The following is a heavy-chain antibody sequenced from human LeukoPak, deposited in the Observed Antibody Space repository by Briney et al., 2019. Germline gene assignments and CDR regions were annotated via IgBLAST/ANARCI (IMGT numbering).Heavy chain of an antibody. D-gene: IGHD3-3*01. CDR2: ISGSGGST. Sequence: PGGSLRLSCEASDFTVSANFMGWVRQAPGKGLEWVSAISGSGGSTYYADSVKGRFTISRDNSKNSLYLQMNSLRAEDTALYYCAKDHSLRSGDDAFDIWGQGTMVTVSS. CDR1: DFTVSANF. V-gene: IGHV3-43D*03. J-gene: IGHJ3*02. CDR3: AKDHSLRSGDDAFDI.